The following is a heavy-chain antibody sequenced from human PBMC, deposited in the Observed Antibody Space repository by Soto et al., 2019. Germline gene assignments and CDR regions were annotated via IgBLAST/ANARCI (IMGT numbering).Heavy chain of an antibody. CDR1: GFTFSSYW. CDR3: ARDSGYIQRGY. Sequence: EVQLVESGGGLVQPGGSLRLSCAASGFTFSSYWMSWVSQAPGKGLEWVANIKQDGSEKYYVDSVKGRFTISRDNAKNELYLQMNGLRAEDSAVYYCARDSGYIQRGYWGQGTLVTVSS. V-gene: IGHV3-7*01. D-gene: IGHD5-12*01. J-gene: IGHJ4*02. CDR2: IKQDGSEK.